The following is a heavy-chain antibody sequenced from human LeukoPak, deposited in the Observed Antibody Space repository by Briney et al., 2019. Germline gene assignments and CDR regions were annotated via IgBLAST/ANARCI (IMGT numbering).Heavy chain of an antibody. CDR1: GGSFSGYY. J-gene: IGHJ5*02. D-gene: IGHD6-13*01. CDR3: ARGSSSWYGRYNWFDP. CDR2: INHSGST. V-gene: IGHV4-34*01. Sequence: SETLSLTCAVCGGSFSGYYWSWIRQPPGKGLEWIGEINHSGSTNYNPSLKSRVTISVDTSKNQFSLKLSSVTAADTAVYYCARGSSSWYGRYNWFDPWGQGTLVTVSS.